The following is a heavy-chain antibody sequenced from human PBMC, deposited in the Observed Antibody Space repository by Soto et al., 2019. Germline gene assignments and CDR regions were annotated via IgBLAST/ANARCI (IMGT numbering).Heavy chain of an antibody. CDR3: AREDTAMATPYFDY. J-gene: IGHJ4*02. CDR1: GGSISSGGYS. CDR2: IYHSGST. Sequence: SETLSLTCAVSGGSISSGGYSWSWIRQPPGKGLEWIGYIYHSGSTYYNPSLKSRVTISVDRSKNQFSLKLSSVTAADTAVYYCAREDTAMATPYFDYWGQGTLVTVSS. D-gene: IGHD5-18*01. V-gene: IGHV4-30-2*01.